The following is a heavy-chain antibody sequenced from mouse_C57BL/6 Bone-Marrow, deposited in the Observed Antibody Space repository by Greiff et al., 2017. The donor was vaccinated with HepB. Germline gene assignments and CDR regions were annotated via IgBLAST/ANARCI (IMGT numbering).Heavy chain of an antibody. V-gene: IGHV1-64*01. CDR1: GYTFTSYW. CDR2: IHPNSGST. D-gene: IGHD3-2*02. CDR3: AARQLRLPYYFDY. J-gene: IGHJ2*01. Sequence: VQLQQPGAELVKPGASVKLSCKASGYTFTSYWMHWVKQRPGQGLEWIGMIHPNSGSTNYNEKFKSKATLTVDKSSRTAYMQLSSLTSEDSAVYYCAARQLRLPYYFDYWGQGTTLTVSS.